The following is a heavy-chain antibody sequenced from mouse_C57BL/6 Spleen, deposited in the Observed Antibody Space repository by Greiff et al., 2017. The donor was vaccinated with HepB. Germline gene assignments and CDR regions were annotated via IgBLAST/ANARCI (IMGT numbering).Heavy chain of an antibody. CDR3: AISTTVVADAMDY. CDR1: GYTFTSYW. J-gene: IGHJ4*01. Sequence: VQLQQPGAELVKPGASVKLSCKASGYTFTSYWMHWVKQRPGRGLEWIGRIDPNSGGTKYNEKFKSKATLTVDKPSSKAYMQLSSLTSEDAAVYYCAISTTVVADAMDYWGQGTSVTVSS. V-gene: IGHV1-72*01. D-gene: IGHD1-1*01. CDR2: IDPNSGGT.